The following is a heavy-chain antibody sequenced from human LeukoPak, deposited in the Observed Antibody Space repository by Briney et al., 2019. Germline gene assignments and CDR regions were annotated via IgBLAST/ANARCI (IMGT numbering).Heavy chain of an antibody. Sequence: GGSLRLSCAASGFTFSSYSMNWVRQAPGKGLEWVSSISSSSSYIYYADSVKGRFTISRDNAKNSLYLQMNSLRAEDTAVYYCARTLRSYYYDSSGYYPSDYWGQGTLVTVSS. CDR1: GFTFSSYS. V-gene: IGHV3-21*01. CDR3: ARTLRSYYYDSSGYYPSDY. D-gene: IGHD3-22*01. CDR2: ISSSSSYI. J-gene: IGHJ4*02.